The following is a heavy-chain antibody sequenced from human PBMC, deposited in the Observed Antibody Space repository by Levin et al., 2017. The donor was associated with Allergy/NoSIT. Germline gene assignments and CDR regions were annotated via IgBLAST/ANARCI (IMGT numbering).Heavy chain of an antibody. V-gene: IGHV3-23*01. Sequence: GGSLRLSCAASGFTFNNYAMTWVRQAPGKGLEWVSTLSGSGGDTYYADSVKGRFTISRDNSKHTLYLEMNSLRAEDAALYYCAKGLGEHGSSWSRSNYFDPWGQGTPVTVSS. CDR1: GFTFNNYA. CDR2: LSGSGGDT. J-gene: IGHJ5*02. D-gene: IGHD6-13*01. CDR3: AKGLGEHGSSWSRSNYFDP.